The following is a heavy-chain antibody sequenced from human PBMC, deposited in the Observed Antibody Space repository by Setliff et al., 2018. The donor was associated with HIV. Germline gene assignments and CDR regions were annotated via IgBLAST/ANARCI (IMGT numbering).Heavy chain of an antibody. D-gene: IGHD2-15*01. J-gene: IGHJ3*02. CDR2: IFFTGTT. CDR3: ARVRTLDTPVDAFDI. CDR1: GVSIGNFY. V-gene: IGHV4-4*09. Sequence: SETLSLTCTVSGVSIGNFYWSWVRQSPGRGLEWIGFIFFTGTTNYNPSLKSRVTISVDTSKNQFSLNLTSVTAADTAVYYCARVRTLDTPVDAFDIWGQGTMVTVSS.